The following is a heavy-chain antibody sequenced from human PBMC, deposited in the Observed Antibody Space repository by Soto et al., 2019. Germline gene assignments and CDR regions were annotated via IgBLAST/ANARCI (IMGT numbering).Heavy chain of an antibody. V-gene: IGHV1-46*01. CDR3: ARDRSVGDIVVVPAASLAIDAFDI. D-gene: IGHD2-2*01. CDR1: GYTFASYY. J-gene: IGHJ3*02. CDR2: INPSGGST. Sequence: VSCKASGYTFASYYMHWVRQAPGQGLEWMGIINPSGGSTSYAQKFQGRVTMTRDTSTSTVYMELSSLRSEDTAVYYCARDRSVGDIVVVPAASLAIDAFDIWGQGTMVTVSS.